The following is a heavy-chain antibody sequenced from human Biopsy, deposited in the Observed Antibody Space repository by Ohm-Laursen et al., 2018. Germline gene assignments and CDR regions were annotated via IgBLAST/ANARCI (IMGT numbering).Heavy chain of an antibody. CDR1: GGSFSDYG. V-gene: IGHV1-69*06. CDR3: ATLTEDYGASPDS. CDR2: VIPISNTA. J-gene: IGHJ4*02. Sequence: SVKVSCKASGGSFSDYGLSWVRQAPGRGLEWMGRVIPISNTANYAQNFQDRLTITADRSTDTAYMELNSLRSEDTAVYFCATLTEDYGASPDSWGQGTLVVASS. D-gene: IGHD4-17*01.